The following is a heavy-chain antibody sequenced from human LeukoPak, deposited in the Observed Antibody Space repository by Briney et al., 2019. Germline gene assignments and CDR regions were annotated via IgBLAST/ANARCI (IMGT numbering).Heavy chain of an antibody. CDR3: ARGRMVRGVIHYYYYMDV. CDR1: GFTFSSYE. V-gene: IGHV3-48*03. D-gene: IGHD3-10*01. Sequence: PGGSLRLSCAASGFTFSSYEMNWVRQAPGKGLEWVSYISSSGSTIYYADSVKGRFTISRDNAKNSLYLQMNSLRAEDTALYYCARGRMVRGVIHYYYYMDVWGKGTTVTVSS. CDR2: ISSSGSTI. J-gene: IGHJ6*03.